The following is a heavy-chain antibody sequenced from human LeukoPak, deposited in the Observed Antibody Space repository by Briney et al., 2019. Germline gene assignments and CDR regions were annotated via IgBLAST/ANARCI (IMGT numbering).Heavy chain of an antibody. J-gene: IGHJ4*02. V-gene: IGHV3-11*05. Sequence: GGSLRLPCAASGFTFSDDYMSWIRQAPGKGLEWVSYISSSSSYTNYADSVKGRFTISRDNAKNSLYLQMNSLRAEDTAVYYCARVYGSSWNFDYWGQGTLVTVSS. D-gene: IGHD6-13*01. CDR3: ARVYGSSWNFDY. CDR1: GFTFSDDY. CDR2: ISSSSSYT.